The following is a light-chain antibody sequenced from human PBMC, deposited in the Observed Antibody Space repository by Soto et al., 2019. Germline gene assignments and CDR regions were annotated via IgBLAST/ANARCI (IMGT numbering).Light chain of an antibody. CDR2: AAS. CDR1: QDVSSY. J-gene: IGKJ5*01. V-gene: IGKV1-9*01. Sequence: IQMTQSPSSLSAAVGDRVTITCRASQDVSSYLVWYQQKPGRAPELLIYAASTLQSGVPLRFSGSGSGTEFTLTISSLQPEDFAIYYCQQRNTWPITFGQGTRLEIK. CDR3: QQRNTWPIT.